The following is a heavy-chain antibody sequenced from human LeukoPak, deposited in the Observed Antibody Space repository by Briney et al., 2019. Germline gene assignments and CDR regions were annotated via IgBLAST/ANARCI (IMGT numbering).Heavy chain of an antibody. CDR3: AKDIPGIAAAGHASTG. D-gene: IGHD6-13*01. Sequence: HPGGSLRLSCAASGFTFSSYGMSWVRQAPGKGLEWVSAISGSGGSTYYADSVKGRFTISRDNSKNTLYLQMNSLRAEDTAVYYCAKDIPGIAAAGHASTGWGQGTLVTVSS. J-gene: IGHJ4*02. CDR2: ISGSGGST. CDR1: GFTFSSYG. V-gene: IGHV3-23*01.